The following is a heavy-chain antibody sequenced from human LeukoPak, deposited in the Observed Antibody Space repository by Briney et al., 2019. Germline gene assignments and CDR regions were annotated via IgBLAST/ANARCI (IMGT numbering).Heavy chain of an antibody. J-gene: IGHJ4*02. Sequence: AGASLRLSCAASGFTFSNYAMTWVRQAPGKGLEWVSAISGSGPNTYYADSVKGRFTISRDNSKNTLYLQMNSLRADDTAVYYCAIGLYGGPFDYWGQGTLVTVSS. CDR3: AIGLYGGPFDY. D-gene: IGHD4-17*01. V-gene: IGHV3-23*01. CDR2: ISGSGPNT. CDR1: GFTFSNYA.